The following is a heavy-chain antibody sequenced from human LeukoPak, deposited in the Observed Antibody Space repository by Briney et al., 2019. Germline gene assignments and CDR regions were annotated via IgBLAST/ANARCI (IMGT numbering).Heavy chain of an antibody. Sequence: KPSETLPHTCAVCGGSPSGHYCSWIRQPPGKGLEWIGEINHSGSTNYNPSLKSRVNISVDTSKNQFSPLLSSVTAADTAVYYCAKCRYNSSPDLEYWGQGSLVTVSS. D-gene: IGHD6-13*01. J-gene: IGHJ4*02. CDR2: INHSGST. V-gene: IGHV4-34*01. CDR1: GGSPSGHY. CDR3: AKCRYNSSPDLEY.